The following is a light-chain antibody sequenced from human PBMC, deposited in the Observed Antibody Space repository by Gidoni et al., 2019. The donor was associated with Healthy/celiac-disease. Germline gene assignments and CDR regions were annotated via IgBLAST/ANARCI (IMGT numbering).Light chain of an antibody. V-gene: IGLV1-51*01. Sequence: QSVLTQPPSVSAAPGQKVTISCSGSSSNIGHNYVSWYQQLPGTAPKLLIYDNNKPPSGIPDRFSGSKSGTSATLGITGLQTGDEADYYCGTWDSSLSAVVFGGGTKLTVL. J-gene: IGLJ2*01. CDR2: DNN. CDR1: SSNIGHNY. CDR3: GTWDSSLSAVV.